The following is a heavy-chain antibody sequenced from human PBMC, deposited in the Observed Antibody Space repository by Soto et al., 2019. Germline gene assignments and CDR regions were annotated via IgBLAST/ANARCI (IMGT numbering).Heavy chain of an antibody. Sequence: EVQLVESGGGLVQPGGSLKLSCAASGLTFSGSAMHWVRQASGKGLEWVVRIRSRGNNYATAYAASVKGRFTISRDDSTNTAYLQMNSLKTEDTAVYYCMSLVVVIATAPYLDVWGKGTTVTVSS. D-gene: IGHD2-21*01. CDR3: MSLVVVIATAPYLDV. CDR1: GLTFSGSA. V-gene: IGHV3-73*01. CDR2: IRSRGNNYAT. J-gene: IGHJ6*03.